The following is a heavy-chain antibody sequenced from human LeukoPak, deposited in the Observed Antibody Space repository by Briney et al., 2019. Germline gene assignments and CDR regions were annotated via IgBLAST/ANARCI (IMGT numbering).Heavy chain of an antibody. Sequence: ASVKVSCKTSGYTFTGSYMHWVRQAPGQGLEWMGWINPNSGGTNYAQGFQGRVTMTRDTSISTVYMQLSRLHFDDTAVYYCARDRSVGATDDAFDVWGQGTLVTVSS. J-gene: IGHJ4*02. CDR1: GYTFTGSY. V-gene: IGHV1-2*02. CDR3: ARDRSVGATDDAFDV. CDR2: INPNSGGT. D-gene: IGHD1-26*01.